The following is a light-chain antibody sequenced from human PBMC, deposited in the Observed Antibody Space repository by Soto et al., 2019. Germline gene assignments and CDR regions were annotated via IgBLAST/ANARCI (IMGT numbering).Light chain of an antibody. CDR1: QSLLHSNGYNY. J-gene: IGKJ5*01. CDR3: MRALQTPIT. V-gene: IGKV2-28*01. Sequence: DIVMTQSPLSLPVTPGEPASISCRSSQSLLHSNGYNYLDWYLQKAGQSPQLLIFLGSNRASGVPDRFSGSGSGTDFTLKISRVEAEDIGVYYCMRALQTPITFGQGTRLEIK. CDR2: LGS.